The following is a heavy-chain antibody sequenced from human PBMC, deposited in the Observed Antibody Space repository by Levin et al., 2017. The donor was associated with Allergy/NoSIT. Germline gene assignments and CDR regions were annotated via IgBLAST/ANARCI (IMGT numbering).Heavy chain of an antibody. CDR2: ISAYNGNT. CDR1: GYTFTSYG. J-gene: IGHJ4*02. V-gene: IGHV1-18*01. Sequence: ASVKVSCKASGYTFTSYGISWVRQAPGQGLEWMGWISAYNGNTNYAQKLQGRVTMTTDTSTSTAYMELRSLRSDDTAVYYCARGALGWGTLYDFWSGPNSSMDYWGKGTLVTVSS. D-gene: IGHD3-3*01. CDR3: ARGALGWGTLYDFWSGPNSSMDY.